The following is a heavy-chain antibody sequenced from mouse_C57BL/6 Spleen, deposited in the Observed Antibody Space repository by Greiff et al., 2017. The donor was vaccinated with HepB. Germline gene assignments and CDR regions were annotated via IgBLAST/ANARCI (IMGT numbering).Heavy chain of an antibody. J-gene: IGHJ1*03. CDR2: IYPGDGDT. Sequence: VQLQQSGAELVKPGASVKISCKASGYAFSSYWMNWVKQRPGKGLEWIGQIYPGDGDTNYNGKFKGKATLTADKSSSTAYMQLSSLTSEDSAVYFCARHSTTVVATRYFDVWGTGTTVTVSS. D-gene: IGHD1-1*01. CDR3: ARHSTTVVATRYFDV. V-gene: IGHV1-80*01. CDR1: GYAFSSYW.